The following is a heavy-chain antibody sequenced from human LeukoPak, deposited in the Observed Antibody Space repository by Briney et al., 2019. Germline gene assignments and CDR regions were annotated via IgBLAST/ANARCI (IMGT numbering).Heavy chain of an antibody. CDR1: GDSISSYY. V-gene: IGHV4-59*01. CDR2: IYYSGST. D-gene: IGHD3-16*01. CDR3: ARETSQKGAHYMDV. J-gene: IGHJ6*03. Sequence: PSETLSLTCTVSGDSISSYYCSWIRQPPGKGLEWIGYIYYSGSTSYNPSLKSRVTISLDTSNNQFSLKLRSVTAADTAVYYCARETSQKGAHYMDVWGKGTTVTISS.